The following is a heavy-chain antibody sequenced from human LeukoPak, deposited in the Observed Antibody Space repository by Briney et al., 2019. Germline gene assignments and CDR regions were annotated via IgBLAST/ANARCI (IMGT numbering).Heavy chain of an antibody. CDR1: GFTFSSYS. V-gene: IGHV3-48*04. CDR2: ISSSSSTI. Sequence: PGGSLRLSCAASGFTFSSYSMNWVRQAPVKGLEWVSYISSSSSTIYYADSVKGRFTISRDNAKNSLYLQMNSLRAEDTAVYYCARDIVVVPAANGNLDYWGQGTLVTVSS. CDR3: ARDIVVVPAANGNLDY. J-gene: IGHJ4*02. D-gene: IGHD2-2*01.